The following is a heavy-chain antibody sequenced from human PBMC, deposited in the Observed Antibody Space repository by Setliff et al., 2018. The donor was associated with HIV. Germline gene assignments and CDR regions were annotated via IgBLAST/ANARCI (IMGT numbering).Heavy chain of an antibody. D-gene: IGHD1-1*01. CDR1: GYTFTDFW. Sequence: GASVKVSCKISGYTFTDFWIHWVRQAPGQGLEWMGGIIPIFSTSNYAQKFQGRVTITADESTSTAYMELSSLRSDDTAVYYCARKSLTGTIDSWGQGTLVTVSS. J-gene: IGHJ4*02. CDR3: ARKSLTGTIDS. V-gene: IGHV1-69*13. CDR2: IIPIFSTS.